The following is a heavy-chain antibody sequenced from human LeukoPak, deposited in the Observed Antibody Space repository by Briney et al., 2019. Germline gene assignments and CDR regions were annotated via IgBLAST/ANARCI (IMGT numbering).Heavy chain of an antibody. Sequence: PGGSLRLSCAASGFTFSNAWMNWVRQAPGKGLEWVSTIGASDGTTYYADSVKGRFTISRDNSKNTLYLQMNSLRAEDTAIYYCAKLLPNWGQGTLVTVSS. CDR2: IGASDGTT. J-gene: IGHJ4*02. CDR1: GFTFSNAW. V-gene: IGHV3-23*01. CDR3: AKLLPN.